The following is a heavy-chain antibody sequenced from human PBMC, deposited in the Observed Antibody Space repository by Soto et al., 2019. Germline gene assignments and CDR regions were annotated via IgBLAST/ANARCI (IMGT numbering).Heavy chain of an antibody. Sequence: GGSLRLSCAASGFTVSSNYMSWVRQAPGKGLEWVSVIYSGGSTYYADSVKGRCAISRDISKNTLYLRMNGLRAEDTAVYYCARILPGYSKKWFDPWGQGTLVTVSS. CDR3: ARILPGYSKKWFDP. J-gene: IGHJ5*02. D-gene: IGHD1-26*01. CDR1: GFTVSSNY. CDR2: IYSGGST. V-gene: IGHV3-66*01.